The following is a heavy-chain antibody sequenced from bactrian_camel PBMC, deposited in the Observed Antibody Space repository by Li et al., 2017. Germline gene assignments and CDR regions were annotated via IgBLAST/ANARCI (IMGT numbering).Heavy chain of an antibody. CDR1: GYTYSSNC. D-gene: IGHD4*01. CDR2: IYTGAGSST. CDR3: AAARDSYTSACLNAIAADFPY. V-gene: IGHV3S1*01. J-gene: IGHJ6*01. Sequence: HVKLVESGGGSVQAGGSLRLSCVASGYTYSSNCMGWFRQAPGKEREGVARIYTGAGSSTYYADSVKGRFTISKDNAKNAVYLEMNSLKVEDTAMYYCAAARDSYTSACLNAIAADFPYWGQGTQVTVS.